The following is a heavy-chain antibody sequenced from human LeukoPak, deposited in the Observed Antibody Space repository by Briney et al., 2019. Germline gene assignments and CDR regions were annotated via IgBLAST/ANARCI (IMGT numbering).Heavy chain of an antibody. J-gene: IGHJ4*02. D-gene: IGHD5-18*01. CDR1: GFSFSSYW. CDR2: IKQDGSDK. Sequence: GSLRLSCAASGFSFSSYWMIWVRQAPGRGLEWVANIKQDGSDKYHVDSVKGRFTIPRDNAKNSLYLQMNSLRAEDTAVYYCARAHSGYTYGYYYWGQGTLVTVSS. CDR3: ARAHSGYTYGYYY. V-gene: IGHV3-7*04.